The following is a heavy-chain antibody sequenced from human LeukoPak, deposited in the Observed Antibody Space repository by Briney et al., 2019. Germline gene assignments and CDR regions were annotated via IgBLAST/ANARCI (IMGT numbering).Heavy chain of an antibody. CDR1: GYTFTSYY. V-gene: IGHV1-46*01. CDR2: INPSGGST. Sequence: ASVKVSCKASGYTFTSYYMHWVRQAPGQGLEWMGIINPSGGSTSYAQKFQGRVTMTRDTSTSTVYMELSSLRSEDTAVYYCAKDQGLLWFGELLSLDYWGQGTLVAVSS. D-gene: IGHD3-10*01. J-gene: IGHJ4*02. CDR3: AKDQGLLWFGELLSLDY.